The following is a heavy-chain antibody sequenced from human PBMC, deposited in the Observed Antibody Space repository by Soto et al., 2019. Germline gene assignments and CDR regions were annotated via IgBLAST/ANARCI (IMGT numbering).Heavy chain of an antibody. CDR1: GFTFSSYS. CDR3: ARDHMGSGAPFDY. J-gene: IGHJ4*02. D-gene: IGHD3-10*01. V-gene: IGHV3-48*01. Sequence: GGSLRLSCAASGFTFSSYSMNWVRQAPGKGLEWVSYISSSSSTIYYADSVKGRFTISRDNAKNSLYLQMNSLRAEDTAVYYCARDHMGSGAPFDYWGQGTLVTVSS. CDR2: ISSSSSTI.